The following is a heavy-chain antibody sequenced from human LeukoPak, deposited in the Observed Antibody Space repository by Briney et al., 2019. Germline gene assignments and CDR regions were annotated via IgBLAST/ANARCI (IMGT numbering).Heavy chain of an antibody. J-gene: IGHJ6*04. CDR2: INTNTGNP. V-gene: IGHV7-4-1*02. CDR1: GYTFTSYA. Sequence: ASVKVSCKASGYTFTSYAMNWVRQAPGQGLEWMGWINTNTGNPTYAQGFTGRFVFSLDTSVSTAYLQISSLKAEDTAVYYCARNYPGTFTFLGLYGRDVGGKGTTVTVS. CDR3: ARNYPGTFTFLGLYGRDV. D-gene: IGHD3-16*01.